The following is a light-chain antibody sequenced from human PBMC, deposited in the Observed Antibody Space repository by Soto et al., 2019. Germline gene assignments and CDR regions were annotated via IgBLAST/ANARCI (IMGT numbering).Light chain of an antibody. V-gene: IGKV1-17*01. CDR3: QRYNNWPLT. CDR1: QGIRND. Sequence: DIQMTQSPSSLSASVGDRVTITCRASQGIRNDLGWYQQKPGKAPKRLIYGSTSLQSGVPARFSGSRSGTEFTLTINSLQSEDFAVYYCQRYNNWPLTFGGGTKVDIK. J-gene: IGKJ4*01. CDR2: GST.